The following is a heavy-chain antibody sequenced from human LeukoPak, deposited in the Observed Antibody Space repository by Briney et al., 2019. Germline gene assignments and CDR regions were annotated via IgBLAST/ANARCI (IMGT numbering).Heavy chain of an antibody. CDR2: INPSGGST. CDR1: GYTFTSYY. CDR3: ASGTTITIFGARGDWFDP. V-gene: IGHV1-46*01. Sequence: ASVKVSCKASGYTFTSYYMRWVRQAPGQGLEWMGIINPSGGSTSYAQKFQGRVTVTRDMSTSTVYMELSSLRSEDTAVYYCASGTTITIFGARGDWFDPWGQGTLVTVSS. D-gene: IGHD3-3*01. J-gene: IGHJ5*02.